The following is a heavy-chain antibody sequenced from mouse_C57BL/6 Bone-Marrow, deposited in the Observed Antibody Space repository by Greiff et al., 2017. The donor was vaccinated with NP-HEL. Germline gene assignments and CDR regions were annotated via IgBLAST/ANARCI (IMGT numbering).Heavy chain of an antibody. D-gene: IGHD1-1*01. CDR1: GYTFTDYA. J-gene: IGHJ3*01. V-gene: IGHV1-67*01. CDR3: NYGSSPWFAD. CDR2: ISTYYGDA. Sequence: QVTLKVSGPELVRPGVSVKISCKGSGYTFTDYAMHWVKQSHAKSLEWIGVISTYYGDASYNQKFKDKATMTVDKSSSTAYMELARLTSEDSAVYYINYGSSPWFADWGQGTLVTVSA.